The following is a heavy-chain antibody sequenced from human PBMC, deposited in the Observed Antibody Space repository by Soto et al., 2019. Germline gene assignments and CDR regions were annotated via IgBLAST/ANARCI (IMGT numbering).Heavy chain of an antibody. J-gene: IGHJ4*02. Sequence: SETLSLTCTVSGGSISTYYWSWIRQPPGKGLEWIGYVFYSGSTNYNPSLRSRVTISVDTSKNQFSLKLRSVTAADTAVYFCARVNDYGGNVADYWGQGTLLTVSS. CDR2: VFYSGST. CDR3: ARVNDYGGNVADY. D-gene: IGHD4-17*01. CDR1: GGSISTYY. V-gene: IGHV4-59*08.